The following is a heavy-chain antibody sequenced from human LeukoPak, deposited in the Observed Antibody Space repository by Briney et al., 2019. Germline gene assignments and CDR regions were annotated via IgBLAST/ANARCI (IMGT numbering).Heavy chain of an antibody. V-gene: IGHV3-74*01. D-gene: IGHD3-16*01. CDR1: GFIISNPY. CDR2: IKTDGSTT. CDR3: ARDWAWGGFDH. J-gene: IGHJ4*02. Sequence: GGSLRLSCAASGFIISNPYMNWVRQAPGKGPEWIGHIKTDGSTTYYADSVKGRFTVSRDNAKNTLYLQMSSLRAEDTAVYYCARDWAWGGFDHWGQGALVTVSS.